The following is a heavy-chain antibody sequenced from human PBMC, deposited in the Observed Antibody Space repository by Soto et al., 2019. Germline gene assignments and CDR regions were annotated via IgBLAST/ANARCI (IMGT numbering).Heavy chain of an antibody. J-gene: IGHJ6*02. CDR2: MYNTGST. V-gene: IGHV4-59*01. CDR3: ARDLLDYYGDHCYPQDF. CDR1: GGSISSYY. Sequence: SETLSLTCTVSGGSISSYYWSWIRQPPGKGLEWIGYMYNTGSTIYNPSLKSRVTISVDTSKNQFSLKMNSVTAADAAGYYCARDLLDYYGDHCYPQDFWGQGTTVTVS. D-gene: IGHD2-21*02.